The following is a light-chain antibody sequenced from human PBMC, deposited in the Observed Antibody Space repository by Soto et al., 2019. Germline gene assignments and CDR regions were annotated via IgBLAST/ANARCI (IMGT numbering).Light chain of an antibody. CDR2: EVS. CDR3: ISYTSSSPYV. V-gene: IGLV2-14*01. CDR1: SSDVGGYNY. J-gene: IGLJ1*01. Sequence: QSVLTQPASESGSPGQSITISCTGTSSDVGGYNYVSWYQQHPGKAPKLMIYEVSNRPSGVSNRFSGSKSGNTASLTISGLQAEDEADYYCISYTSSSPYVFGTGTKVTVL.